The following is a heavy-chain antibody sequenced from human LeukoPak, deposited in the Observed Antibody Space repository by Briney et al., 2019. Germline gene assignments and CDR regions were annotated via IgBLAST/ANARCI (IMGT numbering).Heavy chain of an antibody. Sequence: GGSLTLSCALSGFTFSNYPMNWVRHAPGRALEWVSAITTDGSRTYNADSVKGRFTISRDNSKNTLYLQMNSLRAEVTAVYYCAKGNTVTPDYWGQGTLVTVSS. CDR2: ITTDGSRT. CDR3: AKGNTVTPDY. V-gene: IGHV3-23*01. D-gene: IGHD4-17*01. J-gene: IGHJ4*02. CDR1: GFTFSNYP.